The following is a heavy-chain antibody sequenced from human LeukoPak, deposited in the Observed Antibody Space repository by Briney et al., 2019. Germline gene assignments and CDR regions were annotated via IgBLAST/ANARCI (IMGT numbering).Heavy chain of an antibody. V-gene: IGHV4-4*07. J-gene: IGHJ4*02. CDR1: GGSISSYY. D-gene: IGHD3-10*01. CDR2: IYTSGST. Sequence: SETLSLTCTVSGGSISSYYWSWIRQPAGKGLEWIGRIYTSGSTNYNPSLKSRVTMSVDTSKNQFSLKLSSVTAADTAVYYCARERYYGSGSYSPLFYFDYWGQGTLVTVSS. CDR3: ARERYYGSGSYSPLFYFDY.